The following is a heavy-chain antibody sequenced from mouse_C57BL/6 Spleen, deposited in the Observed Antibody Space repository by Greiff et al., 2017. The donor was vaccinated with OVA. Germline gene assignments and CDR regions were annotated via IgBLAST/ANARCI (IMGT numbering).Heavy chain of an antibody. D-gene: IGHD1-1*01. Sequence: VQRVESGAELVRPGASVTLSCKASGYTFTDYEMHWVKQTPVHGLEWIGAIDPETGGTAYNQKFKGKAILTADKSSSTAYMELRSLTSEDSAVYYCTRSYYYGSSYEDDYWGQGTTLTVSS. CDR2: IDPETGGT. CDR1: GYTFTDYE. CDR3: TRSYYYGSSYEDDY. V-gene: IGHV1-15*01. J-gene: IGHJ2*01.